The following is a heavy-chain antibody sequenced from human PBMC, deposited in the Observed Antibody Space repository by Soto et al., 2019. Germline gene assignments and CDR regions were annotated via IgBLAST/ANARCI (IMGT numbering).Heavy chain of an antibody. D-gene: IGHD2-8*01. CDR1: GDSLTSPY. V-gene: IGHV1-46*03. CDR3: ASDQSCHDLAWCFDP. J-gene: IGHJ5*02. CDR2: IYPGGVNI. Sequence: ASVKVSCKSIGDSLTSPYLHALRHAPGQGLEWMGTIYPGGVNIGYAQKFKGRVTMTKDTSTSTVYMELNSLTSEDTAVYYFASDQSCHDLAWCFDPRGQGTLVTVP.